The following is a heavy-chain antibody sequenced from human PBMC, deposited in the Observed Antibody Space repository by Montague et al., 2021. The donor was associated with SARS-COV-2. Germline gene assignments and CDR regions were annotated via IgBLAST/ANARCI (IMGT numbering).Heavy chain of an antibody. Sequence: SETLSLTCAVYGGSFSGYYWSWIRQPQGKELDWIGEINLSGSTKYNPSPTRQVTISVYTSKNQFSLKLSSVTATDTAVYYCERGTKIVFTYDYDSSVYASDYWGQGTLVTVSS. V-gene: IGHV4-34*01. CDR2: INLSGST. CDR3: ERGTKIVFTYDYDSSVYASDY. CDR1: GGSFSGYY. J-gene: IGHJ4*02. D-gene: IGHD3-22*01.